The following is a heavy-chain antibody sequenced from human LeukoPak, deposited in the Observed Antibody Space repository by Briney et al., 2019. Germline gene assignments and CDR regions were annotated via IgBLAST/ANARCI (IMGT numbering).Heavy chain of an antibody. J-gene: IGHJ4*02. D-gene: IGHD4/OR15-4a*01. Sequence: GGSLRLSCAASGFTLNGHTMHWVRQAPGKGLEWVSLISWDGANTMYADSVKGRFTISRDSGKNSLYLQMNSLRREGTALYYCAKDNDDYGAFDYWGQGTLVTVSS. CDR3: AKDNDDYGAFDY. V-gene: IGHV3-43*01. CDR2: ISWDGANT. CDR1: GFTLNGHT.